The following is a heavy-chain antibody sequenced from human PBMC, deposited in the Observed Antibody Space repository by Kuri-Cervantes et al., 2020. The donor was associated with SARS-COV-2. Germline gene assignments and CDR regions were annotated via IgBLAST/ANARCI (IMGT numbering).Heavy chain of an antibody. D-gene: IGHD1-26*01. CDR1: GYSISSGYY. CDR3: ARDGVGWALIPHHP. J-gene: IGHJ5*02. Sequence: ESLKISCAVSGYSISSGYYWGWIRQPPGKGLEWIGSIYHSGSTYYNPSLKSRVTISVDTSKNQFSLKVSSVTAADTAVYYCARDGVGWALIPHHPWGQGTLVTVSS. CDR2: IYHSGST. V-gene: IGHV4-38-2*01.